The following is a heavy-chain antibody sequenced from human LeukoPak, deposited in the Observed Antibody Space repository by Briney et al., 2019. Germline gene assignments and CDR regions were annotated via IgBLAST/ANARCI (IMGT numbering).Heavy chain of an antibody. CDR2: ISGSGGST. CDR3: AKDPERNYDFWSGYSPYYYYYGMDV. D-gene: IGHD3-3*01. Sequence: GGSLRLSCAASGFTFSSYAMSWVRQAPGKGLEWVSAISGSGGSTYYADSVKGRFTISRDNSKNTLYLQMNSLRAEDTAVYYCAKDPERNYDFWSGYSPYYYYYGMDVWGQGTTVTVSS. J-gene: IGHJ6*02. CDR1: GFTFSSYA. V-gene: IGHV3-23*01.